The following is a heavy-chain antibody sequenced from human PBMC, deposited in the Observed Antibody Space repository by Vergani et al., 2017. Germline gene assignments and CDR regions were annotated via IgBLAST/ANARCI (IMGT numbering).Heavy chain of an antibody. V-gene: IGHV5-51*01. D-gene: IGHD3-22*01. J-gene: IGHJ4*02. CDR1: GYSFTNYW. Sequence: EVQLVQSGAEVKKPGESLKISCQISGYSFTNYWIGWVRQMPGKGLEWMGNIHPADSDTRYSPSFQGQVTISVDKSISTAYMQRSSLRASDNAMSYCARLYGRDSSGSKYFDYWGQGTLVTVSS. CDR3: ARLYGRDSSGSKYFDY. CDR2: IHPADSDT.